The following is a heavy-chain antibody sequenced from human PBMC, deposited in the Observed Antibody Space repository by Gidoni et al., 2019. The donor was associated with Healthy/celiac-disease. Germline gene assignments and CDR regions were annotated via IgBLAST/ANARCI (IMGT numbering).Heavy chain of an antibody. V-gene: IGHV1-8*01. D-gene: IGHD6-19*01. J-gene: IGHJ5*02. CDR1: GYTFTSYD. CDR3: ARGPSSSGWYGNWFDP. Sequence: QVQLVQSGAEVKKPGASVKVSCKASGYTFTSYDINWVRQATGQGLEWMGWMNPNSGNTGYAQKFQGRVTMTRNTSISTAYMELSSLRSEDTAVYYCARGPSSSGWYGNWFDPWGQGTLVTVSS. CDR2: MNPNSGNT.